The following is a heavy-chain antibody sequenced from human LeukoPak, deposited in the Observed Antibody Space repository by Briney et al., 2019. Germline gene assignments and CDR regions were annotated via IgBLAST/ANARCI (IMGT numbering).Heavy chain of an antibody. CDR2: SNEDGSTT. Sequence: GGSLRLSCAASGFTFRSNWMHWVRQAPGKGLVWVSRSNEDGSTTNYADSVKGRFTISRDNAKNTLFLQMNSLTVDDTAVYYCVRDLGGRSGHWGQGTLVTVSS. V-gene: IGHV3-74*01. CDR3: VRDLGGRSGH. D-gene: IGHD1-26*01. J-gene: IGHJ4*02. CDR1: GFTFRSNW.